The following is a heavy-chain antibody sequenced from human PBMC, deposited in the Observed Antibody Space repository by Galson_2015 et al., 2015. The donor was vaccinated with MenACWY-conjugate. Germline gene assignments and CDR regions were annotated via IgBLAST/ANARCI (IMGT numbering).Heavy chain of an antibody. CDR1: GDSVSSNSAA. J-gene: IGHJ4*02. Sequence: AISGDSVSSNSAAWNWIRQSPSSGLEWLGRTYYRSKWFNHYAVSVKSRITINPDTSKNQFSLQLNSVTPEDTAVYYCARSEASTIDYWGRGTLVTVSS. CDR3: ARSEASTIDY. V-gene: IGHV6-1*01. CDR2: TYYRSKWFN. D-gene: IGHD1-1*01.